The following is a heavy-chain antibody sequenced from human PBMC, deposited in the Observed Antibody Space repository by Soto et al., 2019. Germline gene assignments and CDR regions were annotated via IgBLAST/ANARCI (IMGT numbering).Heavy chain of an antibody. CDR2: ISSSSSTI. CDR3: ARDRSPYYDILTGYSTYFDY. Sequence: GGSLRLSCAASGFTFSSYSMNWVRKAPGKGLEWVSYISSSSSTIYYADSVKGRFTISRDNAKNSLYLQMNSLRDEDTAVYYCARDRSPYYDILTGYSTYFDYWGQGTLVTVSS. CDR1: GFTFSSYS. V-gene: IGHV3-48*02. J-gene: IGHJ4*02. D-gene: IGHD3-9*01.